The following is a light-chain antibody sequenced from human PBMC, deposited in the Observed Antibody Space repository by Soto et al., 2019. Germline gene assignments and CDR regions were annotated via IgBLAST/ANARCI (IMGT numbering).Light chain of an antibody. V-gene: IGKV1-5*01. CDR3: QHYYSYPYT. Sequence: DIQMTQSPSSLSASVGDRVTITCRASQSITYWLAWYQQKPGRAPKLLIYDVFNLQSGVPSRFSGSGSGTEFTLTISSLQPDDSATYYCQHYYSYPYTFGQGTTLQMK. CDR1: QSITYW. J-gene: IGKJ2*01. CDR2: DVF.